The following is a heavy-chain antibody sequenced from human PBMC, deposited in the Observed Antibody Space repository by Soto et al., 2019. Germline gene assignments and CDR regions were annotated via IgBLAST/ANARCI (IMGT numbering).Heavy chain of an antibody. CDR1: GDSVSTNSYS. D-gene: IGHD2-2*03. V-gene: IGHV4-39*01. Sequence: QLQLQESGPRLVKPSETLSLTCTVSGDSVSTNSYSWGWLRQSPGKGLEWIGTIYSSENTYYNPSLLSRVTISVDTSKNEFSLRLSSVTAADTAVYYCARLNGYCISTNCHGYYGMDVWGQGTTVTVPS. J-gene: IGHJ6*02. CDR3: ARLNGYCISTNCHGYYGMDV. CDR2: IYSSENT.